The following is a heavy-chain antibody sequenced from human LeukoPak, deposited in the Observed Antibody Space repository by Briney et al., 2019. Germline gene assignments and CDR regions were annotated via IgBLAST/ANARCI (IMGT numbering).Heavy chain of an antibody. V-gene: IGHV3-21*01. D-gene: IGHD5-12*01. CDR2: ISSSSSHKFR. CDR1: GFSFSDYS. J-gene: IGHJ4*02. CDR3: AREWFGGYSGYQNIDY. Sequence: GGSLRLSCAASGFSFSDYSFNWVRQSPGKGLQWVSSISSSSSHKFRYYSDSVKGRCTISRDNAKNSLYLQINSPRVGDTAVYYCAREWFGGYSGYQNIDYWGQGTLVTVSS.